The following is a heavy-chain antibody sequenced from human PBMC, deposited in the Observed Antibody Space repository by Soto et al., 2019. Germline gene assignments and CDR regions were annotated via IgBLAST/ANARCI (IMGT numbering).Heavy chain of an antibody. Sequence: ASVKVSCKVSGYPFTTYYIHWVRQAPGQGLEWMGWIDPRSGGTVYEQKFQGRVTMTRDTSISTVYMDLSGLTSDDTALYYCATDDYGIFHYWGQGSLVTVSS. J-gene: IGHJ4*02. V-gene: IGHV1-2*02. D-gene: IGHD3-10*01. CDR3: ATDDYGIFHY. CDR1: GYPFTTYY. CDR2: IDPRSGGT.